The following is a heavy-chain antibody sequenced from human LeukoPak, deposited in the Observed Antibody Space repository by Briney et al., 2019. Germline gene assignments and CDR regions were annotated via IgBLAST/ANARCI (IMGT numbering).Heavy chain of an antibody. CDR2: INTDGSRT. D-gene: IGHD1-1*01. J-gene: IGHJ4*02. Sequence: QPGGSPRLSCVDSGFTFDDYWMHWVRQIPGKGLVWISDINTDGSRTRYAKSARGRCTISRDNAKNTVYLQMNSLRADDTGIFYCLRGELTPGVGYWGQGTLVTVSS. CDR3: LRGELTPGVGY. CDR1: GFTFDDYW. V-gene: IGHV3-74*01.